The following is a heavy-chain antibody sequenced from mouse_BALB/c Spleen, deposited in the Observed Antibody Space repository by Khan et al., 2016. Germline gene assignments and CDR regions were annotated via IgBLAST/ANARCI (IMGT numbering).Heavy chain of an antibody. CDR2: INPDSSTI. D-gene: IGHD2-14*01. V-gene: IGHV4-1*02. CDR1: GFDFSRYW. CDR3: AREGRYGGSWFAY. J-gene: IGHJ3*01. Sequence: EVKLLESGGGLVQPGGSLKLSCAASGFDFSRYWMSWVRQAPGKGLEWIGEINPDSSTINYTPSLKDKFIISRDNAKNTLYLQMSKVRSEDTALCYCAREGRYGGSWFAYWGQGTLVTVSA.